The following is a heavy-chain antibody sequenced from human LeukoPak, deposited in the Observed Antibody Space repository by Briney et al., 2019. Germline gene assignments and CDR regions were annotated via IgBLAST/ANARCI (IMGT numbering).Heavy chain of an antibody. Sequence: ASVNVSCKASGYTFTGYYMHWVRQAPGQGLEWMGRINPNSGGTNYAQKFQGRVTMTRDTSISTAYMELSRLRPDDTAVYYCARYGPYYYDSSGPKTSYYYYGMDVWGQGTTVTVSS. D-gene: IGHD3-22*01. CDR1: GYTFTGYY. V-gene: IGHV1-2*06. J-gene: IGHJ6*02. CDR2: INPNSGGT. CDR3: ARYGPYYYDSSGPKTSYYYYGMDV.